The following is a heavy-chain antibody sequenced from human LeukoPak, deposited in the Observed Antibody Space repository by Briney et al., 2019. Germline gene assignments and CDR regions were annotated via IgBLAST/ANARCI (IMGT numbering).Heavy chain of an antibody. CDR1: SGSISDSSYY. J-gene: IGHJ4*02. CDR3: ARVASGYYYFFDR. CDR2: TYYSGST. V-gene: IGHV4-39*01. Sequence: ASETLSLTCSVSSGSISDSSYYWGWVRQPPGRGLEWIGITYYSGSTFYNPSLKSRVTISVDTSKDQFSLKLTSVTAADTAVYYCARVASGYYYFFDRWGQGALVTVSS. D-gene: IGHD3-22*01.